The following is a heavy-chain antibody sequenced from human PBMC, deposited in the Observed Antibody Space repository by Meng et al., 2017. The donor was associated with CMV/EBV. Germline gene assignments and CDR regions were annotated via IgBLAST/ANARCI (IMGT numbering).Heavy chain of an antibody. D-gene: IGHD2-2*01. J-gene: IGHJ6*02. CDR2: IYYSGST. CDR1: GGSISSYY. V-gene: IGHV4-59*12. CDR3: ARAPGSYCSSTSCYYYYGMDV. Sequence: SETLSLTCTVSGGSISSYYWSWIRQPPGKGLEWIGYIYYSGSTNYNPSLKSRVTISVDTSKNQFSLKLSSVTAADTTVYYCARAPGSYCSSTSCYYYYGMDVWGQGTTVTVSS.